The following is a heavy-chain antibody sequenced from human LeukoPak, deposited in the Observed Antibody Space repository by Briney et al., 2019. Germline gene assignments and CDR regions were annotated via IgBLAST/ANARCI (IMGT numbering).Heavy chain of an antibody. J-gene: IGHJ3*02. CDR2: ISGSGGST. CDR3: TRHEEDTAMGHDAFDI. V-gene: IGHV3-23*01. Sequence: GGSLRLSCAASGFTFSSYGMSWVRPAPGKVLEWVSAISGSGGSTYYADSVKGRFTISRDDSKNTAYLQMNSLKTEDTAVYYCTRHEEDTAMGHDAFDIWGQGTMVTVSS. D-gene: IGHD5-18*01. CDR1: GFTFSSYG.